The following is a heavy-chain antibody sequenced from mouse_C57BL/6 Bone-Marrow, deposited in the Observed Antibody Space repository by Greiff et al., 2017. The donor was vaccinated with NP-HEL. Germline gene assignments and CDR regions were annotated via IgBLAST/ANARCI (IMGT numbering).Heavy chain of an antibody. CDR1: GYTFTSYW. CDR3: ARPFYYGTLFAY. Sequence: QVQLKQSGAELVKPGASVKLSCKASGYTFTSYWMQWVKQRPGQGLEWIGEIDPSDSYTNYNQKFKGKATLTVETSSSTAYMQLSSLTSEDSAVYYCARPFYYGTLFAYWGQGTLVTVSA. V-gene: IGHV1-50*01. CDR2: IDPSDSYT. J-gene: IGHJ3*01. D-gene: IGHD1-1*01.